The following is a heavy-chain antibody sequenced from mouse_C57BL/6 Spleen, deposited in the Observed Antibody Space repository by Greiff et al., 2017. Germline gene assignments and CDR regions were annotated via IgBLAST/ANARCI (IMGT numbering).Heavy chain of an antibody. J-gene: IGHJ1*03. CDR1: GYAFSSSW. CDR3: ARGGDYDGYCDV. Sequence: VQLQQSGPELVKPGASVKISCKASGYAFSSSWMNWVKQRPGKGLEWIGRIYPGDGDTNYNGKFKGKATLTADKSSSTAYMQLSSLTSEDAAVYFCARGGDYDGYCDVWGTGTTVTVSS. V-gene: IGHV1-82*01. CDR2: IYPGDGDT. D-gene: IGHD2-4*01.